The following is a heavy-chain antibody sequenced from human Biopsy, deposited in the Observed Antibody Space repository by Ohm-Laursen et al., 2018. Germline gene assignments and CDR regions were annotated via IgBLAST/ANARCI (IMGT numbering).Heavy chain of an antibody. CDR1: GGSISSGSNY. CDR3: ARNDGNGPFALDS. D-gene: IGHD5-24*01. CDR2: VYHSGTT. V-gene: IGHV4-39*01. Sequence: SETLSLTCTVSGGSISSGSNYWAWIRQPPGKGLEWIGSVYHSGTTYYSPSLKSRVTISVDTSKNQLSLKVTSVTAADTAAYYCARNDGNGPFALDSWGQGTLVTVSS. J-gene: IGHJ4*02.